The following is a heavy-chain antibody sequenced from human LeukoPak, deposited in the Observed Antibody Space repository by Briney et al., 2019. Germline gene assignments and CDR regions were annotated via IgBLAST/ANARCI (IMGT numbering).Heavy chain of an antibody. V-gene: IGHV3-23*01. D-gene: IGHD6-13*01. CDR1: GFTFSSYA. J-gene: IGHJ5*02. CDR2: ISGSGGST. Sequence: GGSLRLSCAVSGFTFSSYAMSWVRQAPGKGLEWVSAISGSGGSTYYADSVKGRFTISRDNSKNTLYLQMNSLRAEDTAVYYCASSTYSSSWYGWFDPWGQGTLVTVSS. CDR3: ASSTYSSSWYGWFDP.